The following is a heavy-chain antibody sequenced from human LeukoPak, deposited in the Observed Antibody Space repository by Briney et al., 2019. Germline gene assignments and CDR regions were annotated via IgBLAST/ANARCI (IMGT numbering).Heavy chain of an antibody. D-gene: IGHD1-26*01. Sequence: SETLSLTCTVSGGSISSYYWSWIRQPPGKGLEWIGYIYYSGSTNYNPSLKSRVTISVDTSKNQFSLKLSSVTAADTAVYYCARAPYSGTYYFNYWGQGTLVTVSS. CDR1: GGSISSYY. CDR2: IYYSGST. J-gene: IGHJ4*02. CDR3: ARAPYSGTYYFNY. V-gene: IGHV4-59*01.